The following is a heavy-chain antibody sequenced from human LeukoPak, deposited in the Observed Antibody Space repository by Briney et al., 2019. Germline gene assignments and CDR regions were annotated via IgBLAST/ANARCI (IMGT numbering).Heavy chain of an antibody. V-gene: IGHV3-7*03. CDR1: GFTFGKYW. CDR2: IKLDGSEK. Sequence: GGSLRLSCVASGFTFGKYWMSWVRQAPGKGLEWVANIKLDGSEKNYVDSVKGRFTISRDNTKNSLYLQLNSLRVEDTAVFYCARDQYDTWSRRGNFDSWGQGTLVIVSS. D-gene: IGHD3-3*01. J-gene: IGHJ4*02. CDR3: ARDQYDTWSRRGNFDS.